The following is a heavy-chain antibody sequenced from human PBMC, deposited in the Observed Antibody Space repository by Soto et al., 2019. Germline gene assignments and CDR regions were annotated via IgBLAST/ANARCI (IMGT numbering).Heavy chain of an antibody. Sequence: GASLKVACKSSGYTFTGYYMHWVRQAHGQGLELMGWINPNSGGTNYAQKFQGWVTMTRDTSISTAYMELSRLRSDDTAVYYCARDLEAFDIWGQGTMVTVSS. CDR3: ARDLEAFDI. J-gene: IGHJ3*02. CDR1: GYTFTGYY. CDR2: INPNSGGT. D-gene: IGHD1-1*01. V-gene: IGHV1-2*04.